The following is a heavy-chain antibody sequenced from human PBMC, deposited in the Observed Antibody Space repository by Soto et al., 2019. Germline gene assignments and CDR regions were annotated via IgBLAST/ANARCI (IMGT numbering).Heavy chain of an antibody. Sequence: SVKVYCKAAGYIFSYRYLYWVRQATRQALEWMGWIIPYNGNTNYAQKFQDRFSITRESSLSTVYMELRSLRSDDTGMYYCARSALDDDGYHYLDSCGQGTLVTVSS. CDR3: ARSALDDDGYHYLDS. CDR1: GYIFSYRY. CDR2: IIPYNGNT. D-gene: IGHD5-18*01. J-gene: IGHJ5*01. V-gene: IGHV1-45*03.